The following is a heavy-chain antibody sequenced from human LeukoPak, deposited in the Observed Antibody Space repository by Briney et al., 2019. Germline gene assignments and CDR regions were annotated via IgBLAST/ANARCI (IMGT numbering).Heavy chain of an antibody. D-gene: IGHD5-24*01. CDR1: GGSISSYY. CDR2: IYYSGST. CDR3: ARHVFEILSGGYNFGPAFDI. J-gene: IGHJ3*02. Sequence: PSETLSLTCTVSGGSISSYYWSWIRQPPGKGLEWIGYIYYSGSTNYNPSLKSRVTISVDTSKNQFSLKLSSVTAADTAVYYCARHVFEILSGGYNFGPAFDIWGQGTMVTVSS. V-gene: IGHV4-59*08.